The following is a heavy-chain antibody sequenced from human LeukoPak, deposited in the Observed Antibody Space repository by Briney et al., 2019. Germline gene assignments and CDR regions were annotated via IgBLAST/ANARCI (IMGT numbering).Heavy chain of an antibody. V-gene: IGHV1-8*01. CDR2: MNSNSGNT. Sequence: VASVKVSCKASGYTFTSYDINWVRQATGQGLEWMGWMNSNSGNTGYAQKFQGRVTMTRNTSISTAYMELSSLRSEDTAVYYCARGPLTYYYDSSGYYFQHWGQGTLVTASS. CDR1: GYTFTSYD. CDR3: ARGPLTYYYDSSGYYFQH. D-gene: IGHD3-22*01. J-gene: IGHJ1*01.